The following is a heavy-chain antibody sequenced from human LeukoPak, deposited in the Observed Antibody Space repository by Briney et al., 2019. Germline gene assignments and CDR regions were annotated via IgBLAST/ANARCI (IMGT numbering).Heavy chain of an antibody. J-gene: IGHJ4*02. D-gene: IGHD6-13*01. V-gene: IGHV1-2*02. Sequence: ASVKVSCKASGYTFTDYYKHWVRQAPGQGLEWMGWVNPNSGDTNHAHKFQGRVTMTSDTSISTAYMDLSRVRSDDTAVYYCALLFSSTWYRFDSWGQGTLVTVSS. CDR3: ALLFSSTWYRFDS. CDR1: GYTFTDYY. CDR2: VNPNSGDT.